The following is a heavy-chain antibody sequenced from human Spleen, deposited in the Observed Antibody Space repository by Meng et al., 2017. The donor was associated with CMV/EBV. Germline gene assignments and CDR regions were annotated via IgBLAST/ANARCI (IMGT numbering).Heavy chain of an antibody. J-gene: IGHJ4*02. CDR1: GASHKYYH. Sequence: QIQKSGPELGNHVGSLSSNCKFPGASHKYYHMDWVRQPAGQGLGGIGLIQVIGHTVYNPSLKSRVTVSLAVSKCQFSLTLNSVTAADTATYYCAGSRPGGGACDYWGQGILVTVSS. D-gene: IGHD3-16*01. V-gene: IGHV4-4*07. CDR2: IQVIGHT. CDR3: AGSRPGGGACDY.